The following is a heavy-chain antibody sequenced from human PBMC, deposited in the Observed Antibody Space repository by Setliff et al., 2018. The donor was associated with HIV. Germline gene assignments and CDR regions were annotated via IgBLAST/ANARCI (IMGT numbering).Heavy chain of an antibody. CDR2: IILVQGIP. CDR1: GYTFTSYA. Sequence: SVKVSCKASGYTFTSYAMNWVRQAPGQGLEWMGWIILVQGIPNYAQKFQGRVTITADVSTSTAYMELSSLRSEDTAVYYCARDLLLRWLDYWGQGTLVTVSS. V-gene: IGHV1-69*10. J-gene: IGHJ4*02. CDR3: ARDLLLRWLDY. D-gene: IGHD4-17*01.